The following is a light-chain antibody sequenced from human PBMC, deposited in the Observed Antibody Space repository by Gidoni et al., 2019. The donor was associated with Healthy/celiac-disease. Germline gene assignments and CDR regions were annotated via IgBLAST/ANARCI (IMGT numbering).Light chain of an antibody. Sequence: EIQMTQAPSTLSASVGDRVTITCQASQSISSLLAWYQQKPGKAPKLLIYKASSLESGVPSRFSGSGSGTEFTLTFSSLQPDDFATYYCQQYNSYPLTFGGGTKVEIK. CDR2: KAS. J-gene: IGKJ4*01. CDR1: QSISSL. V-gene: IGKV1-5*03. CDR3: QQYNSYPLT.